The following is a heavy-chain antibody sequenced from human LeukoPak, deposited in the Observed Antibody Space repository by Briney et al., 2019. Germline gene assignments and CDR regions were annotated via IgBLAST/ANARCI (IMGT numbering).Heavy chain of an antibody. CDR3: ARSGKRGYYMDV. J-gene: IGHJ6*03. D-gene: IGHD3-10*01. CDR1: GFTFSSYE. Sequence: GGSLRLSCATSGFTFSSYEMNWVRQAPGKGLEWVSYISSSGSTIYYADSVKGRFTISRDNSKNTLYLQMNSLRAEDTAVYYCARSGKRGYYMDVWGKGTTVTVSS. CDR2: ISSSGSTI. V-gene: IGHV3-48*03.